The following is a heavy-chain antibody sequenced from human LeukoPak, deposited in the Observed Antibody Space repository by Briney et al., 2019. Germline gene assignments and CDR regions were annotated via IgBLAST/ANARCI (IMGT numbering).Heavy chain of an antibody. V-gene: IGHV3-11*01. Sequence: GGSLRLSCAASGFTFSDYYMSRIRQAPGKGLEWVSYISSSGSTIYYADSVKGRFTISRDNAKNSLYLQMNSLRAEDTAVYYCATEQHYGSGSYYFDYWGQGTLVTVSS. J-gene: IGHJ4*02. D-gene: IGHD3-10*01. CDR3: ATEQHYGSGSYYFDY. CDR1: GFTFSDYY. CDR2: ISSSGSTI.